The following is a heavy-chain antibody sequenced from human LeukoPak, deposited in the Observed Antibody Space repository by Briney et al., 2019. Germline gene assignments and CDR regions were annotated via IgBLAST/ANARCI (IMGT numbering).Heavy chain of an antibody. CDR2: IYHSGST. V-gene: IGHV4-4*02. CDR1: GGSISSSNW. D-gene: IGHD3-10*01. J-gene: IGHJ4*02. Sequence: SETLSLTCAVSGGSISSSNWWSWVRQPPGKGLEWIGEIYHSGSTNYNPSLKSRVTISVDKSKNQFSLKLSSVTAADTAVYYCAREGKYYYGSGVDYWGQGTLVTVSS. CDR3: AREGKYYYGSGVDY.